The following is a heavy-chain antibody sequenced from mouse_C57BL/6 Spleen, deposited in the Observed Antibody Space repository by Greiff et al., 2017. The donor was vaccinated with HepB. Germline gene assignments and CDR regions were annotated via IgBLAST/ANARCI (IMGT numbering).Heavy chain of an antibody. Sequence: VQLQQSGAELARPGASVKMSCKASGYTFTSYTMHWVKQRPGQGLEWIGYINPSSGYTKYNQKFKDKATLTADKSSSTAYMQLSSLTSDDSAVYYCAREVLIYYGNPYYAMDYWGQGTSVTVSS. CDR3: AREVLIYYGNPYYAMDY. CDR2: INPSSGYT. V-gene: IGHV1-4*01. D-gene: IGHD2-1*01. J-gene: IGHJ4*01. CDR1: GYTFTSYT.